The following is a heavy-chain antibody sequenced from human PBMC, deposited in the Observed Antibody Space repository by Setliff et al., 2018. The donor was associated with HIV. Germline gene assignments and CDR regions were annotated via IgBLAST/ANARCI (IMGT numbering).Heavy chain of an antibody. CDR3: ARRSAMIIMALDAFDT. V-gene: IGHV4-34*12. CDR2: IIHSGGT. Sequence: PSETLSLTCAVYGGSFSGYYWTWIRQPPGRGLEWIGEIIHSGGTNYNRSLKSRVTISVDTSKNQFSLKLSSVTAADTAVYYCARRSAMIIMALDAFDTWGQGTMVTVSS. D-gene: IGHD3-22*01. J-gene: IGHJ3*02. CDR1: GGSFSGYY.